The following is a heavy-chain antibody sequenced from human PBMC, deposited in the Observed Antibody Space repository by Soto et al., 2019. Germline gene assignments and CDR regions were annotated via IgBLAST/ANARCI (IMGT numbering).Heavy chain of an antibody. CDR3: ARLYYGVYFDY. CDR2: FYTGGST. CDR1: GFTVNSNY. J-gene: IGHJ4*02. D-gene: IGHD3-22*01. V-gene: IGHV3-66*04. Sequence: GGSLRLSCAASGFTVNSNYMSWVRQSPGKGLEWVSVFYTGGSTYYPDSVKGRFTISRDNSKNTVYLQMNSLRAEDTAVYYCARLYYGVYFDYWGQGTLVTVSS.